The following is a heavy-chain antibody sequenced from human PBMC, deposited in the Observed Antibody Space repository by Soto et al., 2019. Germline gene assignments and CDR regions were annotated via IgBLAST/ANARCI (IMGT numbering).Heavy chain of an antibody. CDR2: IYYSGST. CDR1: GGSISSSSYY. D-gene: IGHD2-2*01. Sequence: PSETLSLTCTGSGGSISSSSYYWGWIRQPPGKGLEWIGSIYYSGSTYYNPSLKSRVPISVDTSKNQSSLKLSSVTAADTAVYYCARLRVGRSTGYYYYYGMDVWGQGTTVTVSS. J-gene: IGHJ6*02. V-gene: IGHV4-39*01. CDR3: ARLRVGRSTGYYYYYGMDV.